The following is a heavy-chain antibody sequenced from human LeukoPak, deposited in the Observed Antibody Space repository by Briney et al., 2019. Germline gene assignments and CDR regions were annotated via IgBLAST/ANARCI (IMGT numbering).Heavy chain of an antibody. V-gene: IGHV3-23*01. CDR3: AKEHDYSNAAPEWGFDS. D-gene: IGHD3-3*01. Sequence: GGSLRLSCAASGFTFSIYAMSWVRQAPGKGLEWVSGISGSSSHTMDADSVWGRFTISRDNTRNTLYLHMNSLRAEDTALYYCAKEHDYSNAAPEWGFDSWGQGTLVTVSS. CDR1: GFTFSIYA. J-gene: IGHJ4*02. CDR2: ISGSSSHT.